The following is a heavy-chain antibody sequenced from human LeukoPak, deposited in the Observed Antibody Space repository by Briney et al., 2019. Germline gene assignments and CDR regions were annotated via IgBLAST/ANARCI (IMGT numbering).Heavy chain of an antibody. J-gene: IGHJ1*01. CDR3: ASGGTLTEYFQH. Sequence: GGSLRLSCAASGFTFSSYAMHWVRQAPGKGLEWVAVISYDGSNKYYADSVKGRFTISRDNSKNTLYLQMNSLRAEDTAVYYCASGGTLTEYFQHRGQGTLVTVSS. V-gene: IGHV3-30*04. CDR2: ISYDGSNK. CDR1: GFTFSSYA. D-gene: IGHD1-7*01.